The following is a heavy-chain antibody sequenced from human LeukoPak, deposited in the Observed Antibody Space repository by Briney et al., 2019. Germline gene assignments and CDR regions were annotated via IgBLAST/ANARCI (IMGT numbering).Heavy chain of an antibody. V-gene: IGHV4-34*01. Sequence: SETLSLTCAVYGGSFSGYYWSWIRQPPGKGVGWIGEINHSGSTNYNPSLKSRVTISVDTSKTQFSLTLSSVTAADTAVYYCARDHYDSSGYYLKWGQGTLVTVSS. CDR1: GGSFSGYY. CDR3: ARDHYDSSGYYLK. CDR2: INHSGST. D-gene: IGHD3-22*01. J-gene: IGHJ4*02.